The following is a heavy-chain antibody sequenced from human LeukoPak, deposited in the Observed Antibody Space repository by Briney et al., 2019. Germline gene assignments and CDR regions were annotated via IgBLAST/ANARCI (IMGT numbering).Heavy chain of an antibody. CDR1: GGSISSYY. CDR3: ARDKRGSIFGVVIITNYYYYMDV. CDR2: ISYSGST. V-gene: IGHV4-59*01. J-gene: IGHJ6*03. D-gene: IGHD3-3*01. Sequence: VNPSETLSLTCTVSGGSISSYYWSWIRQPPGKGLEWIGYISYSGSTNYNPSLKSRVTISVDTSKNQLSLKLNSVTAADTAVYYCARDKRGSIFGVVIITNYYYYMDVWGKGTTVTVSS.